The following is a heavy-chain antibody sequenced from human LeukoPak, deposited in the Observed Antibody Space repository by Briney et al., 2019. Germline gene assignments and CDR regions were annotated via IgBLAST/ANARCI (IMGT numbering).Heavy chain of an antibody. CDR1: GISVRGSY. CDR2: IYSGDRT. CDR3: ARVKGYSGYEDY. J-gene: IGHJ4*02. Sequence: PGGSLRLSCEVSGISVRGSYMSWVRQAPGKGLEWVSVIYSGDRTYYAESVKGRFTISRDTSKNTLYLQMNNLRAEDTAVYYCARVKGYSGYEDYWGQGTLVTVSS. D-gene: IGHD5-12*01. V-gene: IGHV3-53*01.